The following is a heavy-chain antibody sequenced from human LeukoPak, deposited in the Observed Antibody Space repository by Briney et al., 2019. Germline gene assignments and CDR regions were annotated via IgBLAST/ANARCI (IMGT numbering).Heavy chain of an antibody. CDR3: VKTYGSGSPTYYFDS. CDR1: GGSISSSHYY. V-gene: IGHV4-39*01. CDR2: IYYGGTT. D-gene: IGHD3-10*01. Sequence: SETLSLTCAVSGGSISSSHYYWGWIRQPPGKGLEWIGSIYYGGTTYYNPSLQSRVAVPVDTSKNQFSLKLSSVTAADTAVYYCVKTYGSGSPTYYFDSWGQGTLVTVSS. J-gene: IGHJ4*02.